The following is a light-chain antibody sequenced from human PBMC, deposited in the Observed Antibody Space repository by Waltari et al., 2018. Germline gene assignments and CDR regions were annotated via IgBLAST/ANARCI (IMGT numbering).Light chain of an antibody. CDR3: QHSEA. CDR1: QDVINY. CDR2: DAS. V-gene: IGKV1-33*01. Sequence: SVGDRVTITCQPSQDVINYINWYQQKPGKAPQLLIYDASTLKTGVPSRFSGRQSGTYFTLTISGLQPEDVGTYYCQHSEAFGQGTTVEI. J-gene: IGKJ1*01.